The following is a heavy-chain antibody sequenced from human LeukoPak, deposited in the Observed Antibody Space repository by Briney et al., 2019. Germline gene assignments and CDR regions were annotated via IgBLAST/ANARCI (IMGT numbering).Heavy chain of an antibody. CDR3: ARTYSSLYYFDY. J-gene: IGHJ4*02. CDR1: GGSISSYY. V-gene: IGHV4-59*01. Sequence: SETLSLTCTVSGGSISSYYWSWIRQPPGKGLEWIGYGFYSGSTIYNPSFKSRVTVSVDTSKNRFSLKLTSVTAADTALYYCARTYSSLYYFDYWGQGTLVTVSS. CDR2: GFYSGST. D-gene: IGHD3-22*01.